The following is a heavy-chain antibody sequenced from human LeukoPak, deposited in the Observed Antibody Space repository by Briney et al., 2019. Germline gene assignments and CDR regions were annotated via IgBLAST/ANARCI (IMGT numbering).Heavy chain of an antibody. D-gene: IGHD3-16*02. CDR3: TTRFYVWGSYRSYYFDY. CDR2: IKSKTDGGTT. CDR1: GFTFKTHA. J-gene: IGHJ4*02. Sequence: GGSLRLSCAASGFTFKTHAMSWVRQAPGKGLEWVGRIKSKTDGGTTDYAAPVKGRFTISRDDSKNTLYLQMNSLKTEDTAVYYCTTRFYVWGSYRSYYFDYWGQGTLVTVSS. V-gene: IGHV3-15*01.